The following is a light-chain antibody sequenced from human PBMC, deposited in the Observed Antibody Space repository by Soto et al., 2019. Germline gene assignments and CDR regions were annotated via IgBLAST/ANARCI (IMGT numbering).Light chain of an antibody. V-gene: IGLV2-8*01. Sequence: QSALTQPPSASASPGQSITISCTGTSSDVGGYNYVSWYQQHPGKAPKLMTYEVNKRPSGVPDRFSGSKSGNTASLTVSGLQADDEADYYCSSYAGINNLVFGAGTKLTVL. CDR3: SSYAGINNLV. CDR2: EVN. J-gene: IGLJ1*01. CDR1: SSDVGGYNY.